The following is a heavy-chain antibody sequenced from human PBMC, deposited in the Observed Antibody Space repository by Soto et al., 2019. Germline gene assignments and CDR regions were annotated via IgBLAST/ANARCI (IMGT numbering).Heavy chain of an antibody. CDR1: GFTVSSNY. CDR2: IYSGGST. D-gene: IGHD1-26*01. Sequence: SLRLSCAASGFTVSSNYMSWVRQAPGKGLEWVSVIYSGGSTYYADSVKGRFTISRDNSKNTLYLQMNSLRAEDTAVYYCARGKSWSYGGGYYYGMDVWGQGTTVTVSS. CDR3: ARGKSWSYGGGYYYGMDV. V-gene: IGHV3-53*01. J-gene: IGHJ6*02.